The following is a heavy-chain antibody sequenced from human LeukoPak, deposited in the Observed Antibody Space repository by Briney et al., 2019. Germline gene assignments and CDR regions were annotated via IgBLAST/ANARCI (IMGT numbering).Heavy chain of an antibody. CDR3: ASDDYYDSSGYLY. CDR1: GASITTTNFW. Sequence: SETLSLTCSVSGASITTTNFWWTWIRQSPGRGLEWIGYIHDRGSDKYNPALESRATLSVDTSKNQFSLKLSSVTAADTAVYYCASDDYYDSSGYLYWGQGTLVTVSS. D-gene: IGHD3-22*01. CDR2: IHDRGSD. V-gene: IGHV4-61*01. J-gene: IGHJ4*02.